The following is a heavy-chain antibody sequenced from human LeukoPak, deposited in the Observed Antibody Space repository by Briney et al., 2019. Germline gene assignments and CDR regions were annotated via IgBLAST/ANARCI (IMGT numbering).Heavy chain of an antibody. CDR1: GYSISSGYY. CDR3: ARDRGSSWPYYYYGMDV. CDR2: IYHSGST. V-gene: IGHV4-38-2*02. Sequence: SETLSLTCTVSGYSISSGYYWGWIRQPPGKGLEWIGSIYHSGSTYYNPSLKSRVTISVDTSKNQFSLKLSSVTATDTAVYYCARDRGSSWPYYYYGMDVWGQGTTVTVSS. D-gene: IGHD6-13*01. J-gene: IGHJ6*02.